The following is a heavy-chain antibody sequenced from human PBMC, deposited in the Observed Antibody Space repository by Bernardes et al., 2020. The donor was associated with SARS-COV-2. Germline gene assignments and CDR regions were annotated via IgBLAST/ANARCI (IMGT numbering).Heavy chain of an antibody. Sequence: GGSLRLSCAASGFTFSNYYMSWIRQAPGKGLEWVAHISSGSSYINYGDSVKGRFTISRDNARNSLYLQMNSLRAEDTAVYYCARPILFSSGWYGGYFQHWCQGTPVTVA. CDR2: ISSGSSYI. CDR1: GFTFSNYY. J-gene: IGHJ1*01. D-gene: IGHD6-19*01. V-gene: IGHV3-11*06. CDR3: ARPILFSSGWYGGYFQH.